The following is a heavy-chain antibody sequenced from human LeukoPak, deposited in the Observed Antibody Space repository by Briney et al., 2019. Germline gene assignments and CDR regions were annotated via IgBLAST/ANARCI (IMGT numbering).Heavy chain of an antibody. J-gene: IGHJ6*03. V-gene: IGHV1-69*13. Sequence: GASVKVSCKASGGTFSSYAISWVRQAPGQGLEWMGGIIPIFGTANYAQKFQGRVTITADESTSTAYMELSSLRSEDTAVYYCARDPVMTKPHYYYYMDVWGKGTTVTVSS. CDR2: IIPIFGTA. CDR3: ARDPVMTKPHYYYYMDV. D-gene: IGHD3-16*01. CDR1: GGTFSSYA.